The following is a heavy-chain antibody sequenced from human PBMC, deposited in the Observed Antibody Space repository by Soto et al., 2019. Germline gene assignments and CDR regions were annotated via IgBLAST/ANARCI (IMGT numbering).Heavy chain of an antibody. CDR2: IIPVFGIV. CDR1: GGTPSNSA. Sequence: QVQLVQSGAEVKKPGSSVRVSCKASGGTPSNSAFSWVRQAPGQGLEWMGGIIPVFGIVKYAQNLEGRVTITAEESTNTAYMELRSLRYEDRAVHYCASGRIVVVWSRSYYGMDVWGQGTTVTVSS. D-gene: IGHD3-22*01. CDR3: ASGRIVVVWSRSYYGMDV. J-gene: IGHJ6*02. V-gene: IGHV1-69*01.